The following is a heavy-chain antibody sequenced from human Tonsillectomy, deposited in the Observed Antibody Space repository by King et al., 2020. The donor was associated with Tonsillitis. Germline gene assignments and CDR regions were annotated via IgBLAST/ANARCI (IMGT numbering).Heavy chain of an antibody. CDR3: AHSRDYYSYGYWGAFDI. Sequence: TLKESGPTLVKPTQTLTLTCTFSGFSLSTSGVGVGWIRQPPGKALEWLALIYWDDDSRYSPSLKSRLTITKDTSKNHVVLTMTNRDPVDTATYYCAHSRDYYSYGYWGAFDIWGQGTMVTVSS. D-gene: IGHD5-18*01. J-gene: IGHJ3*02. CDR2: IYWDDDS. V-gene: IGHV2-5*02. CDR1: GFSLSTSGVG.